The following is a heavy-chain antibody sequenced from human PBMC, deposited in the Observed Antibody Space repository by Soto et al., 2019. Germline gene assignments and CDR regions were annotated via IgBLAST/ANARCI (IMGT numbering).Heavy chain of an antibody. J-gene: IGHJ5*02. D-gene: IGHD6-6*01. Sequence: QVQLQESGPGLVKPSQTLSLTCTVSDGSISSGGYYWSWIRQHPGKGLEWIGYIYYSGSTYYNPSLKSRVTISVDTSKNQFSLKLSSVTAADTAVYYCARGFKQLVPDVWAYWFDPWGQGTLVTVSS. V-gene: IGHV4-31*03. CDR3: ARGFKQLVPDVWAYWFDP. CDR1: DGSISSGGYY. CDR2: IYYSGST.